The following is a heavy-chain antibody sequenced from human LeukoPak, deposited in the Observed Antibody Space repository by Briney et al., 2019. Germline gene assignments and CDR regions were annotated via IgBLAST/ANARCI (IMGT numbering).Heavy chain of an antibody. CDR2: IYYSGST. CDR1: GGSISSYY. CDR3: ARGWYYDFWSGYPAGYYYYYMDV. D-gene: IGHD3-3*01. J-gene: IGHJ6*03. Sequence: PSETLSLTCTVSGGSISSYYWSWIRQPPGKGLEWIGYIYYSGSTNYNPSLKSRVTISVDTSKNQFSLKLSSVTAADTAVYYCARGWYYDFWSGYPAGYYYYYMDVWGKGTTVTVSS. V-gene: IGHV4-59*01.